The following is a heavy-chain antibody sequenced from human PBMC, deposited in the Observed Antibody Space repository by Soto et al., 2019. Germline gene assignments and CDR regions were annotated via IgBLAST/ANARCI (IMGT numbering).Heavy chain of an antibody. J-gene: IGHJ6*02. Sequence: QITLKESGQTLVKPTETLTLTCTFSGFALSTSGVGVAWIREPPGKALEWVALIYWNDDKRYRPSLKSRLTTMKDNSKIPVVHRMTTMGPAETGTYYGTNIRQIFGEVISAGGMDVVAPGTTVTVSS. V-gene: IGHV2-5*04. CDR3: TNIRQIFGEVISAGGMDV. D-gene: IGHD3-3*01. CDR2: IYWNDDK. CDR1: GFALSTSGVG.